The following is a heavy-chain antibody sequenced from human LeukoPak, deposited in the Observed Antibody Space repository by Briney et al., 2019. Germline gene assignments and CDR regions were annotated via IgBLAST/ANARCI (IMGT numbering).Heavy chain of an antibody. D-gene: IGHD2-15*01. CDR3: ARELGYCSGASCYFKYYGMDV. Sequence: GGSLRLSCAVSGFTVSSNYMSWVRQAPGKGLEWVSVIYSGGSTYYADSVKGRFTISRDNSKNTLYLQMNSLRAEDTAVYYCARELGYCSGASCYFKYYGMDVWGQGITVTVFS. V-gene: IGHV3-53*01. J-gene: IGHJ6*02. CDR2: IYSGGST. CDR1: GFTVSSNY.